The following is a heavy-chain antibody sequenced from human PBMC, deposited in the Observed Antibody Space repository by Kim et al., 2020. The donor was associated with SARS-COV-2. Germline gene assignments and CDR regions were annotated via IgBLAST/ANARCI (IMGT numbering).Heavy chain of an antibody. V-gene: IGHV4-31*02. J-gene: IGHJ6*02. D-gene: IGHD7-27*01. CDR3: ARWGQPTRIEELRLGMDV. Sequence: SRVTIAVDTSKNQFSLKLSSVTAADTAVYYCARWGQPTRIEELRLGMDVWGQGTTVTVSS.